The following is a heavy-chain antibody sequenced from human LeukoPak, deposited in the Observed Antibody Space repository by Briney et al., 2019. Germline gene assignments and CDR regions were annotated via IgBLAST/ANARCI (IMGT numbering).Heavy chain of an antibody. V-gene: IGHV5-51*01. D-gene: IGHD3-22*01. CDR2: IYPGDSDT. Sequence: GESLKISCKGSGYSFTSYWIGWVRQMPGKGLEWMGIIYPGDSDTRYSPSFQGQVTISADKSISTAYLQWSSLKASDTAMYYCARHGGDKGGGDSSGYYIDYWGQGTLVTVSS. J-gene: IGHJ4*02. CDR3: ARHGGDKGGGDSSGYYIDY. CDR1: GYSFTSYW.